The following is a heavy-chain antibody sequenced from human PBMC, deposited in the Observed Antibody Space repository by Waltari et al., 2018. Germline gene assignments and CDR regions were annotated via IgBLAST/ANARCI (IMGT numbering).Heavy chain of an antibody. V-gene: IGHV3-48*01. CDR2: ISSSSSTI. CDR1: GFTFRSYS. D-gene: IGHD3-16*01. CDR3: AREGAGDAFDI. J-gene: IGHJ3*02. Sequence: EVQLVESGGGLVQPGGSLRLSCAASGFTFRSYSMNWVRQAPGKGLEWVSYISSSSSTIYYADSVKGRFTISRDNAKNSLYLQMNSLRAEDTAGYYCAREGAGDAFDIWGQGTMVTVSS.